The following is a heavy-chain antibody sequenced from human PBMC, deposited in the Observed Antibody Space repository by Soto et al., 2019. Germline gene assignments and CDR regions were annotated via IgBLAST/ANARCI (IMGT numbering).Heavy chain of an antibody. Sequence: ASVKVSCKASGGTFSSYAISWVRQAPGQGLEWMGGIIPIFGTANYAQKFQGRVTITADESTSTAYMELSSLRSEDTAVYYCARVGARGHIVVVTAPSTPYYYGMDVWGQGTTVTVSS. V-gene: IGHV1-69*13. J-gene: IGHJ6*02. CDR2: IIPIFGTA. D-gene: IGHD2-21*02. CDR3: ARVGARGHIVVVTAPSTPYYYGMDV. CDR1: GGTFSSYA.